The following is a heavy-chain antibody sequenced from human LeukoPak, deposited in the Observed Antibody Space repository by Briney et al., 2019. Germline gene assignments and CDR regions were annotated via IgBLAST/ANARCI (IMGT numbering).Heavy chain of an antibody. CDR1: GFTFSSYA. CDR3: AKSSGGIQLWYESFDY. J-gene: IGHJ4*02. Sequence: GGSLRLSCAASGFTFSSYAMSWVRQAPGKGLEWVSAISGSGGSTYYADSVKDRFTISRDNSKNTLYLQMNSLRAEDTAVYYCAKSSGGIQLWYESFDYWGQGTLVTVSS. D-gene: IGHD5-18*01. V-gene: IGHV3-23*01. CDR2: ISGSGGST.